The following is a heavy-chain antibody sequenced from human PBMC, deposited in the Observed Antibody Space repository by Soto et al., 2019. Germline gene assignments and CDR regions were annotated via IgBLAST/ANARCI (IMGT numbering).Heavy chain of an antibody. CDR1: GGSISSYY. J-gene: IGHJ4*02. D-gene: IGHD3-10*01. Sequence: QVQLQESGPGLVKPSETLSLTCTVSGGSISSYYWSWIRQPPGKGLEWIGYIYYSGSTNYNPSLRSRLTISVDTSKNQFSLKLSSVTAADTALYYCARDLPAHYGSGSSHLFDYWGQGTLVTVSS. CDR2: IYYSGST. V-gene: IGHV4-59*01. CDR3: ARDLPAHYGSGSSHLFDY.